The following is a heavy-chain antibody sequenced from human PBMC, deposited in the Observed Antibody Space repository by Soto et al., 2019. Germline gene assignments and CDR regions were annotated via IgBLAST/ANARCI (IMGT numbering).Heavy chain of an antibody. Sequence: GGSLRLSCTASGFTFSDYHMHWVRQAPGKGLEWVAVIWYDGNNKYYADSVKGRFTTSRDNSNNTLYVQMTSLRAEDTAVYYCARGLHSLFDYWGQGTLVTVSS. J-gene: IGHJ4*02. CDR2: IWYDGNNK. CDR1: GFTFSDYH. V-gene: IGHV3-33*08. CDR3: ARGLHSLFDY. D-gene: IGHD2-21*01.